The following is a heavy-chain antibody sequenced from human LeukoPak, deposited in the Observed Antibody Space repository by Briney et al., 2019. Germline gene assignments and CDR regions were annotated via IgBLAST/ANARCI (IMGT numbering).Heavy chain of an antibody. J-gene: IGHJ4*02. CDR3: VSSYCSGGSCYSASGY. Sequence: GRSLRLSCAASGFTFSSYWMHWVRQAPGKGLVWVSRINNDGSSTSYADSVKGRFTISRDNAKNTLYLQMNSLRAEDTAVYYCVSSYCSGGSCYSASGYWGQGTLVTVSS. CDR1: GFTFSSYW. D-gene: IGHD2-15*01. V-gene: IGHV3-74*01. CDR2: INNDGSST.